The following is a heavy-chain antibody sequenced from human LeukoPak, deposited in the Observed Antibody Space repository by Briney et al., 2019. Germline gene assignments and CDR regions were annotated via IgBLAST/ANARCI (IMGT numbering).Heavy chain of an antibody. Sequence: SETLSLTCAVYGGSFSGYYWSWIRQPPGKGLEWIGEINHSGSTNYNPSLKSRVTISVYTSKNQFSLKLSSVTAADTAVYYCARETSQKGAHYMDVWGKGTTVTISS. CDR3: ARETSQKGAHYMDV. J-gene: IGHJ6*03. V-gene: IGHV4-34*01. CDR1: GGSFSGYY. D-gene: IGHD3-16*01. CDR2: INHSGST.